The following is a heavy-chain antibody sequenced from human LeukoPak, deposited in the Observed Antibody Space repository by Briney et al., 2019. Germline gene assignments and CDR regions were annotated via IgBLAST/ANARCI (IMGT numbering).Heavy chain of an antibody. D-gene: IGHD3-10*01. CDR2: IYWDDDK. Sequence: SGPTLVKPTQTLTLTCTFSGFSLSTSGVGAGWIRQPPGKALEWLALIYWDDDKRYSPSLKSRLTITKDTSKNQVVLTMTNMDPVDTATYYCARQGHYGSGDYYFDYWGQGTLVTVSS. CDR1: GFSLSTSGVG. CDR3: ARQGHYGSGDYYFDY. V-gene: IGHV2-5*02. J-gene: IGHJ4*02.